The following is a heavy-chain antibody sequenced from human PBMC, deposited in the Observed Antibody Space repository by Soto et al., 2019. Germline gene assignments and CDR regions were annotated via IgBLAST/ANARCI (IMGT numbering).Heavy chain of an antibody. CDR3: ARLHSHGTYGMDV. CDR1: GGSFTYT. Sequence: SVKVSCKASGGSFTYTLSWVRQAPGQGLEWMGGIIPIFGTTNYAQKFQGRVTITADESTKTAYMELSTLRSEDTAVYYCARLHSHGTYGMDVWGKGTTFTVAS. CDR2: IIPIFGTT. D-gene: IGHD5-18*01. J-gene: IGHJ6*04. V-gene: IGHV1-69*13.